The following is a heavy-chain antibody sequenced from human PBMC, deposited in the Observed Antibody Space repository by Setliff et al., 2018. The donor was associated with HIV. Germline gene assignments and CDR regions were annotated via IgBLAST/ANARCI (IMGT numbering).Heavy chain of an antibody. D-gene: IGHD3-22*01. J-gene: IGHJ4*02. CDR1: GGSVGSGSYY. Sequence: SETLSLTCTVSGGSVGSGSYYWSWIRQSPGKGLEWIGYIYYSGITTYNPSLKSRVTISIDTSKNQFSLRLHSVTAADTAVYYCVRGSGYYYFDNWGQGALVTVSS. V-gene: IGHV4-61*01. CDR3: VRGSGYYYFDN. CDR2: IYYSGIT.